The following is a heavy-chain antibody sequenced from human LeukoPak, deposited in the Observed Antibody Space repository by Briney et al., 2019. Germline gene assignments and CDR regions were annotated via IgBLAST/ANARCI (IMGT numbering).Heavy chain of an antibody. CDR1: GFSFSGYY. J-gene: IGHJ4*02. D-gene: IGHD2-15*01. V-gene: IGHV3-11*01. Sequence: GGSLRLSCEASGFSFSGYYMTWIRQAPGKGLEWVSYIGSGDNIYYADSVKGRFTISRDHTGTSVSLQMNTLRAEDTAVYYCARVVVAATVHYSDYWGQGTLVTVSS. CDR3: ARVVVAATVHYSDY. CDR2: IGSGDNI.